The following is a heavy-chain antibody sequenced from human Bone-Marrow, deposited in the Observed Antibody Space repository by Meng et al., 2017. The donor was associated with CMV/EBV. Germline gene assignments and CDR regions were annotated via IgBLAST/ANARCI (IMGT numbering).Heavy chain of an antibody. CDR1: GLTFSSYS. D-gene: IGHD3-22*01. J-gene: IGHJ4*02. CDR2: ISSSSSTI. CDR3: ARDESPENYYDSSGYYYRNVYFDY. Sequence: GESLKISCAASGLTFSSYSMNWVRQAPGKGLEWVSYISSSSSTIYYADSVKGRFTISRDNAKNSLYLQMNSLRAEDTAVYYCARDESPENYYDSSGYYYRNVYFDYWGQGTLVTVSS. V-gene: IGHV3-48*04.